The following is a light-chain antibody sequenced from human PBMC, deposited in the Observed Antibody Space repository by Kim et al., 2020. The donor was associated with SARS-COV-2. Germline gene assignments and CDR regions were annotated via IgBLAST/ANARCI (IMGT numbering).Light chain of an antibody. CDR3: NSRDSSGNHVV. Sequence: SSELTQDPAVSVALGQTVRITCQGDSLRTYYASWYQQKPGQAPVFVIYGKNNRPSGIPDRFSGSSSGNTASLTITGAQAEDEADYYCNSRDSSGNHVVF. V-gene: IGLV3-19*01. J-gene: IGLJ2*01. CDR1: SLRTYY. CDR2: GKN.